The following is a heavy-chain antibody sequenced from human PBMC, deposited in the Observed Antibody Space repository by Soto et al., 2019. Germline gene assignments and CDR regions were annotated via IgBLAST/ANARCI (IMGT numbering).Heavy chain of an antibody. V-gene: IGHV4-61*01. J-gene: IGHJ3*02. CDR1: GGSVSGGSISSYY. Sequence: SETLSLTCTVSGGSVSGGSISSYYWSWIRQSPERGLEWIGYVYYSGNTDYNPSLKSRVTISVDTSKNQFSLNLSSVTAADTAVYYCARDTGGYYEDAFDIWGQGTKVTVS. D-gene: IGHD2-8*02. CDR2: VYYSGNT. CDR3: ARDTGGYYEDAFDI.